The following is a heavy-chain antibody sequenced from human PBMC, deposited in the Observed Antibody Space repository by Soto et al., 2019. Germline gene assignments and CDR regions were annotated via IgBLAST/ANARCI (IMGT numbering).Heavy chain of an antibody. CDR1: GFTYDDYG. D-gene: IGHD3-10*01. V-gene: IGHV3-20*04. Sequence: GGSLRLSCAASGFTYDDYGMSWVRQAPGKGLEWVSGINWNGGRTGYADSVKGRFTISRDNAKNSLYLQMNSLRAEDTALYYCARMAGYGSGSMRSDDYWGQGTLVTVSS. CDR2: INWNGGRT. CDR3: ARMAGYGSGSMRSDDY. J-gene: IGHJ4*02.